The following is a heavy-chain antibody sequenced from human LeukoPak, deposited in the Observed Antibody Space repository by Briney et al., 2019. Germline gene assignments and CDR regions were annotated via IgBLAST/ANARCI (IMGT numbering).Heavy chain of an antibody. CDR1: GYTLTELS. CDR3: ATLNCSGGSCQDY. V-gene: IGHV1-24*01. D-gene: IGHD2-15*01. Sequence: ASVTVSCTVSGYTLTELSMHWVRQAPGKGLEWMGGLDPEDGETIYAQKFQGRVTMTEDTSTDTAYMELSSLRSEDTAVYYCATLNCSGGSCQDYWGQGTLVTVSS. J-gene: IGHJ4*02. CDR2: LDPEDGET.